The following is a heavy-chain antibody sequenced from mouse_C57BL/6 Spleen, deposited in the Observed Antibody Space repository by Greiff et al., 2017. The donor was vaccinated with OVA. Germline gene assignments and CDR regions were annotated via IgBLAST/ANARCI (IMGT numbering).Heavy chain of an antibody. Sequence: EVMLVASEGGLVQPGSSMKLSCKASGFTFSDYYMAWVRQVQEKGLEWVANINYDGSSTTYLDSLKSLFIISRDNAKNLLLRQLSCLKSEVTATYYCARVPVYSHYFDYWGQGTTLTVSS. D-gene: IGHD2-1*01. V-gene: IGHV5-16*01. CDR2: INYDGSST. J-gene: IGHJ2*01. CDR3: ARVPVYSHYFDY. CDR1: GFTFSDYY.